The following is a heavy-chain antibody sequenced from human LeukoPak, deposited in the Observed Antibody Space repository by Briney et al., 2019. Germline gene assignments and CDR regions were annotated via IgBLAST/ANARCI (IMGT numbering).Heavy chain of an antibody. CDR2: IYYSGRT. CDR3: AKKTGGSSYDC. J-gene: IGHJ4*02. CDR1: GGSISRYT. D-gene: IGHD1-26*01. Sequence: SSETLSDTCTDPGGSISRYTWSSIRQPPGKGLEWIGYIYYSGRTNHNPSLKSGVTISVDTSKNQVSLKVSSVTAADTAVYYCAKKTGGSSYDCWGQGTLVTVSS. V-gene: IGHV4-59*01.